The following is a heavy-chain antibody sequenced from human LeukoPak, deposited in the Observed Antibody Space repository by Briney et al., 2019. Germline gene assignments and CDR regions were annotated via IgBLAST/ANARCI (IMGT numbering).Heavy chain of an antibody. CDR2: ISGSGGST. Sequence: GGSLRLSCAASGFTFSSYAMSWVRQAPGKGLEWVPAISGSGGSTYYADSVKGRFTISRDNSKNTLYLQMNSLRAEDTAVYYCAKAGPAAVFDYYYYGMDVWGQGTTVTVSS. CDR1: GFTFSSYA. J-gene: IGHJ6*02. CDR3: AKAGPAAVFDYYYYGMDV. V-gene: IGHV3-23*01. D-gene: IGHD2-2*01.